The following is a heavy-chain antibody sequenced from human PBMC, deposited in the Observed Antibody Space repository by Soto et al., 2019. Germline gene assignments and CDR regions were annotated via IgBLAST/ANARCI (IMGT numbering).Heavy chain of an antibody. CDR3: ARDAAPTLNYPHGMDV. CDR2: TLYRSSKWYN. J-gene: IGHJ6*02. V-gene: IGHV6-1*01. D-gene: IGHD1-7*01. CDR1: GDSVSTNIAA. Sequence: PSQTLSLTCAISGDSVSTNIAAWSWIRQSPSRGLEWLGRTLYRSSKWYNEYAVSVKSRMTINPDTSKNQFSLQLNSATPEDTAVYYCARDAAPTLNYPHGMDVWGQGTAVTVSS.